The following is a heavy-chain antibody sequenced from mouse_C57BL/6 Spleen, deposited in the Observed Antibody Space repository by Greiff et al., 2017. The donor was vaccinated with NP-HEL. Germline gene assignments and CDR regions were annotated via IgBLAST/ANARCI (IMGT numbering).Heavy chain of an antibody. CDR2: IYPGDGDT. V-gene: IGHV1-80*01. CDR3: ARLIYYYGSSYFDY. CDR1: GYAFSSYW. J-gene: IGHJ2*01. D-gene: IGHD1-1*01. Sequence: QVQLQQSGAELVKPGASVKISCKASGYAFSSYWMNWVKQRPGKGLEWIGQIYPGDGDTNYNGKFKGKATLTADKSSSTAYMQRSSLTSEDSAVYFCARLIYYYGSSYFDYWGQGTTLTVSS.